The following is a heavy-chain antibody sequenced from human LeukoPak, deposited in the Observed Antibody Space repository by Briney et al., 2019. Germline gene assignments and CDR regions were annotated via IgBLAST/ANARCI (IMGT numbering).Heavy chain of an antibody. CDR1: GFTFSSYS. Sequence: GGSLRLSCAASGFTFSSYSMNWVRQAPGKGLEWVSSISSSSSYIYYADSVKGRFTISRDNAKNSLYLQMNSLRAEDTAVYYCARGYCSGSSCYVAFDYWGQGTPVTVSS. J-gene: IGHJ4*02. V-gene: IGHV3-21*01. D-gene: IGHD2-15*01. CDR2: ISSSSSYI. CDR3: ARGYCSGSSCYVAFDY.